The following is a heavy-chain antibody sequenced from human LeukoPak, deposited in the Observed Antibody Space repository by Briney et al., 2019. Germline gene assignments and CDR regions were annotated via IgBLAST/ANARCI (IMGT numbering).Heavy chain of an antibody. J-gene: IGHJ4*02. V-gene: IGHV3-15*01. D-gene: IGHD3-10*01. Sequence: GGSLRLSCAASGFTFSNAWMSWVRQAPGKGLEWVGRIKSKTDGGTTDYAAPVKGRFTISRDDSKNTLDLQMNSLKTEDTAVYYCTGQSVRGVKYYFDYWGQGTLVTVSS. CDR2: IKSKTDGGTT. CDR1: GFTFSNAW. CDR3: TGQSVRGVKYYFDY.